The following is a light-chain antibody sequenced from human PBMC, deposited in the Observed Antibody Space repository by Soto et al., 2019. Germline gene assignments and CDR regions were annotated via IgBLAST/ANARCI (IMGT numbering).Light chain of an antibody. J-gene: IGKJ1*01. Sequence: EIELTQSPGTLSLSPGERATLSCRASQSVNSDYLAWFQQKPGQAPRLLIYGASTRATGSPTRFSGSGSGTEFTLTISSLQSEDFAVYFCQQYNDWPTFGQGTK. CDR1: QSVNSD. V-gene: IGKV3-15*01. CDR2: GAS. CDR3: QQYNDWPT.